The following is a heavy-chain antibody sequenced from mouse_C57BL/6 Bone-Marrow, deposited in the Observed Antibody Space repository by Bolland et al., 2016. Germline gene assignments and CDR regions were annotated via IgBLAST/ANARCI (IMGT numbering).Heavy chain of an antibody. J-gene: IGHJ3*01. Sequence: NSGGTKYNEKFKSKATLTVDKPSSTAYMQLSSLTSEDSAVYYCAGEGPYYYAAYWGQGTLV. CDR2: NSGGT. CDR3: AGEGPYYYAAY. V-gene: IGHV1-72*01. D-gene: IGHD1-1*01.